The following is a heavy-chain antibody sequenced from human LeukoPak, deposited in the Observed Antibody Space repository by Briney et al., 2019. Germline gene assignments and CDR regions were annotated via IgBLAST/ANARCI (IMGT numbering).Heavy chain of an antibody. D-gene: IGHD6-6*01. CDR2: IDPSDSYN. Sequence: GESLKISFKASGXSFTSYCIGWVRQMPGKGLEWMGTIDPSDSYNNYSPSFQGHVTISADKSISTAYLQWSSLKASDTAMYYCARAYSRSRFDYWGQGTLVTVSS. J-gene: IGHJ4*02. V-gene: IGHV5-10-1*01. CDR1: GXSFTSYC. CDR3: ARAYSRSRFDY.